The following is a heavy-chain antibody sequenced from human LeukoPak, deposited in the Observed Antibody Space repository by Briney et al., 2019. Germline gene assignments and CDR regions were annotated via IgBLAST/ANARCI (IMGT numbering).Heavy chain of an antibody. V-gene: IGHV7-4-1*02. Sequence: ASVKVSCKASGYTFTTYPMNWVRQAPGQGLEWMGWINTNTGNPTYAQGFTGRFVFSLDTSVSTAYLQISSLKTEDTAVYYCATPRGGYYRDALDIWGQGTMVTVSS. CDR1: GYTFTTYP. CDR2: INTNTGNP. J-gene: IGHJ3*02. CDR3: ATPRGGYYRDALDI. D-gene: IGHD1-26*01.